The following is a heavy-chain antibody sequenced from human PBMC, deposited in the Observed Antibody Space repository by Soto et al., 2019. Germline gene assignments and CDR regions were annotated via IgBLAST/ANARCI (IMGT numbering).Heavy chain of an antibody. D-gene: IGHD6-13*01. CDR2: IWSDGTKK. CDR3: ARDWWEEPAGKETVSQFDY. CDR1: GFAFSNYG. Sequence: QVHLVESGGGVVQPGRSLTLSCTASGFAFSNYGIHWLRQAPGRGLEWVAVIWSDGTKKFYAGSVRGRFTISRDNSKNTIYLQMNRLRAEDTAVYYCARDWWEEPAGKETVSQFDYWGQGTLVTVSS. J-gene: IGHJ4*02. V-gene: IGHV3-33*01.